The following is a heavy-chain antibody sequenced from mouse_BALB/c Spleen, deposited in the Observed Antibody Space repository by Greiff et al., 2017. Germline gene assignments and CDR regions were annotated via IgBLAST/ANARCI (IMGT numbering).Heavy chain of an antibody. V-gene: IGHV2-6-5*01. CDR3: AEPVYGDYEGSFAMDY. CDR1: GFSLTDYG. D-gene: IGHD2-13*01. J-gene: IGHJ4*01. CDR2: ICGGGST. Sequence: QVQLKESGPGLVAPSQTLSISCTASGFSLTDYGVSWIRQPPGKGLEWLGLICGGGSTYYYSALKSRLSISKDNSKSQVFLKVNRRQTADTAMYYCAEPVYGDYEGSFAMDYWGQGTSVTVSS.